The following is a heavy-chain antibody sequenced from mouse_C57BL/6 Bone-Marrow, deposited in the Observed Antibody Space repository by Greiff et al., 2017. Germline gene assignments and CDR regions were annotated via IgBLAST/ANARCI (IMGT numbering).Heavy chain of an antibody. CDR2: IYPRSGNT. J-gene: IGHJ4*01. V-gene: IGHV1-81*01. D-gene: IGHD1-1*01. Sequence: QVQLQQSGAELARPGASVKLSCKASGYTFTSYGISGVKQRTGQGLEWIGEIYPRSGNTYYNEKFKGKATLTADKSSSTAYMELRSLTSEDSAVYFCARRPDYYGSSYYAMDYWGQGTSVTVSS. CDR1: GYTFTSYG. CDR3: ARRPDYYGSSYYAMDY.